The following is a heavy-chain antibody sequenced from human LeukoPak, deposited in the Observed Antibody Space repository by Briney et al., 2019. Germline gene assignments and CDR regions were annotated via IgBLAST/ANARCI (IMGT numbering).Heavy chain of an antibody. CDR1: GASITGYY. Sequence: SETLSLTCTVSGASITGYYWSWIRQPAGKGLEWIGRIYTSGSTNYNPSLKSRVTISVDTSKNQFSLKLSSVTAADTAVYYCAREGWNDELLDYWGQGTLVTVSS. V-gene: IGHV4-4*07. CDR2: IYTSGST. D-gene: IGHD1-1*01. CDR3: AREGWNDELLDY. J-gene: IGHJ4*02.